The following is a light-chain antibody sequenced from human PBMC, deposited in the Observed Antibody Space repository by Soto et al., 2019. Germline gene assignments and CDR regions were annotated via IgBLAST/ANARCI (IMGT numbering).Light chain of an antibody. CDR2: DVR. CDR3: SSYTSSSTVV. CDR1: SSDVGGYNY. V-gene: IGLV2-14*01. Sequence: SALTQPASVSGSPGQSITISCTGTSSDVGGYNYVSWYQQHPGKAPKLMIYDVRNRPSGVSNRFSGSKSGNTASLTISGLQAEVEADYYCSSYTSSSTVVFGGGTKLTVL. J-gene: IGLJ2*01.